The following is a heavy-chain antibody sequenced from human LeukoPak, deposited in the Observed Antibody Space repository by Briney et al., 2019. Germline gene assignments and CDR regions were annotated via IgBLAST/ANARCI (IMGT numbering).Heavy chain of an antibody. J-gene: IGHJ4*02. CDR1: GYTFTSYD. V-gene: IGHV1-8*01. CDR2: MNPNSGNT. Sequence: ASVKVSCKASGYTFTSYDINWVRQATGQGLEWMGWMNPNSGNTGYAQKFQGRVTMTRNTSISTVYMELSSLRSEDTAVYYCARAPAVSSHYFDYWGQGTLVTVSS. CDR3: ARAPAVSSHYFDY. D-gene: IGHD6-13*01.